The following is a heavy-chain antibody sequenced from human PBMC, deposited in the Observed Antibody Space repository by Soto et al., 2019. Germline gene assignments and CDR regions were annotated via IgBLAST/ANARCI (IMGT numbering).Heavy chain of an antibody. V-gene: IGHV3-53*01. J-gene: IGHJ6*02. CDR2: IYSGGNT. CDR3: ARDSTWIPYYHYGMDV. D-gene: IGHD5-18*01. Sequence: ESEGGLIQPGGSLRLSCAASGFSVSSNYMSWVRQAPGKGLEWVSVIYSGGNTHYADSVKGRFTISRDNSKNTLYLQMNSLRAEDTAVYYCARDSTWIPYYHYGMDVWGQGTTVTVSS. CDR1: GFSVSSNY.